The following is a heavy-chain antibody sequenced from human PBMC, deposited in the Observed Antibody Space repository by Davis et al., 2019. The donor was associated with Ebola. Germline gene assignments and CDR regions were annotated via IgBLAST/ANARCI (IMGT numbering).Heavy chain of an antibody. D-gene: IGHD1-14*01. Sequence: SVKVSCKAFGFTFSGSGMQWVRQARGQRLKWIGSIVVGSGNTNYAQKFRQRVTMTRDMSTSTVYMELRSLRFEDTAVYYCAASAGTVGKFDFWGQGTVVTVSA. CDR3: AASAGTVGKFDF. V-gene: IGHV1-58*02. CDR1: GFTFSGSG. J-gene: IGHJ4*02. CDR2: IVVGSGNT.